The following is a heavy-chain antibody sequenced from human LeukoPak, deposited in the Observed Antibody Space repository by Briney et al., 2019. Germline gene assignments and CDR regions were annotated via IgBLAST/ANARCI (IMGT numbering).Heavy chain of an antibody. J-gene: IGHJ4*02. V-gene: IGHV3-7*04. CDR1: GFTFSSYW. D-gene: IGHD2-15*01. Sequence: PGGSLRLSCAASGFTFSSYWMSWVRQAPGKGLEWVANIKQDGSEKYYVDSVKGRFTISRDNAKNSLYLQMNSLRAENTAVHYCARGNYCSGGSCYDGAFDYWGQGTLVTVSS. CDR2: IKQDGSEK. CDR3: ARGNYCSGGSCYDGAFDY.